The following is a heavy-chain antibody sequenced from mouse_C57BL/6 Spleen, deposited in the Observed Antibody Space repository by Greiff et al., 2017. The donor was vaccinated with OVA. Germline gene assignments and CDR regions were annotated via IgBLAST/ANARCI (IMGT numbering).Heavy chain of an antibody. J-gene: IGHJ2*01. CDR2: IDPSDSYT. CDR3: ARRELGMGSFDD. D-gene: IGHD4-1*01. V-gene: IGHV1-50*01. CDR1: GYTFTSYW. Sequence: VQLQQPGAELVKPGASVKLSCKASGYTFTSYWMQWVKQRPGQGLEWIGEIDPSDSYTNYNQKFKGKATLTVDTSSSTAYMQLSSLTSEAPAVYSCARRELGMGSFDDWGQGTTLTVSS.